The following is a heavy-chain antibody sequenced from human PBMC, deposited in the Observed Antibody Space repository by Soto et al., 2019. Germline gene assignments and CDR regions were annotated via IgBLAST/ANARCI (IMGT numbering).Heavy chain of an antibody. CDR3: ARGRYSSSLGLNYYGMDV. V-gene: IGHV1-8*01. D-gene: IGHD6-6*01. CDR2: MNPNSGNT. J-gene: IGHJ6*02. Sequence: GASVKVSCKASGYTFTSYDINWVRQATGQGLEWMGWMNPNSGNTGYAQKFQGRVTVTRNTSISTAYMELSSLRSEDTAVYYCARGRYSSSLGLNYYGMDVWGQGTTVTVSS. CDR1: GYTFTSYD.